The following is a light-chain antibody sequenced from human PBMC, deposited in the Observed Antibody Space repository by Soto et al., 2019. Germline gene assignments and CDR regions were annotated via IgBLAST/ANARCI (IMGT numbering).Light chain of an antibody. V-gene: IGKV3-11*01. Sequence: EIVLTQSPATLSLSPGERATLSCRASQSVSSYLAWYQQKPGQAPRLLIYDASNRATGIPARFSGSGSGTDFTLTISSLRPEDFAVYYCQQGSNWRKTFGQGTKLEIK. CDR1: QSVSSY. CDR3: QQGSNWRKT. CDR2: DAS. J-gene: IGKJ2*01.